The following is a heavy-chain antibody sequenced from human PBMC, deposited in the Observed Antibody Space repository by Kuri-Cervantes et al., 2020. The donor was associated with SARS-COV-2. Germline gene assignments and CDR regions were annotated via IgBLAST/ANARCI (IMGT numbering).Heavy chain of an antibody. CDR2: IKADGGEM. V-gene: IGHV3-7*04. CDR3: AWGRGWTFDI. CDR1: GFTLTYRW. D-gene: IGHD3-3*01. J-gene: IGHJ3*02. Sequence: GGSLRLSCEASGFTLTYRWMAWFRQAPGKGLEWVAAIKADGGEMVYVDSAKGRFTISRDNAKNSVFLLMNSVRIEDTSLYFCAWGRGWTFDIWGRGTMVTVSS.